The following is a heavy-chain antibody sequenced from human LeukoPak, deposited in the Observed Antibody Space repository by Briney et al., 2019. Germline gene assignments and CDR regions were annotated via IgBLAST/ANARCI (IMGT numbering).Heavy chain of an antibody. CDR2: NSGSGDTT. CDR1: GFTFSTYA. D-gene: IGHD5-18*01. V-gene: IGHV3-23*01. J-gene: IGHJ4*02. CDR3: ARVDTVMAYYFDL. Sequence: GGSLRLSCAASGFTFSTYAMSWVRQAPGKGLEWVSANSGSGDTTYYAASVKGRFTISRDNSKNTLYLQMNSLRAEDTAVYYCARVDTVMAYYFDLWGQGTLVTVSS.